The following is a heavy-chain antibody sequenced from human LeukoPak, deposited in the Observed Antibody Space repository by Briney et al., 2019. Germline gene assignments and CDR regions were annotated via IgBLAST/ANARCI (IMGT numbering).Heavy chain of an antibody. CDR3: ARAGPATYYDFWSGYYPSDP. V-gene: IGHV4-39*07. D-gene: IGHD3-3*01. J-gene: IGHJ5*02. CDR2: IYYSGGT. Sequence: SETLSLTCTVSGGSISSSSYYWGWIRQPPGKGLEWIGSIYYSGGTYYNPSPKSRVTISVDTSKNQFSLKLSSVTAADTAVYYCARAGPATYYDFWSGYYPSDPWGQGTLVTVSS. CDR1: GGSISSSSYY.